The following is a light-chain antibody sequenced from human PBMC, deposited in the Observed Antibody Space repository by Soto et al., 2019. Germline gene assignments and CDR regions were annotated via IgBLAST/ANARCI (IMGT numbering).Light chain of an antibody. CDR1: QSVSSY. Sequence: EIVLTQSPATLSLSPGERATLSCRASQSVSSYLAWYQQKPGQAPRLLIYDASNRATVIPARFSGSGSATDFTLTISSLEPEDFAVYYCQQRSNWPTFGGGTKVEIK. CDR3: QQRSNWPT. V-gene: IGKV3-11*01. CDR2: DAS. J-gene: IGKJ4*01.